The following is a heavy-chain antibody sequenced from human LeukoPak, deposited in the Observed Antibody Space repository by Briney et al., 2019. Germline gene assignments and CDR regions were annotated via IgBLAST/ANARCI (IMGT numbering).Heavy chain of an antibody. CDR3: ARDQDTYYDY. CDR1: GFTFSSYS. D-gene: IGHD2/OR15-2a*01. Sequence: PGGSLRLSCAASGFTFSSYSMNWVRQAPGKGLEWVSYISSSSSTIYYADSVKGRFTISRDNAKNSLYLQMNSLRAEDTAVYYCARDQDTYYDYWGQGTLVTVSS. J-gene: IGHJ4*02. V-gene: IGHV3-48*01. CDR2: ISSSSSTI.